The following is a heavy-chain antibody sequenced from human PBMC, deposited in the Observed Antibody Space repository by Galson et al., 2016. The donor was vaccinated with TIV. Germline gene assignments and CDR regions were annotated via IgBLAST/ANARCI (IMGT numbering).Heavy chain of an antibody. CDR3: AIYDSSGYYSAEFFQQ. Sequence: SVKVSCKASGGTISRFTVSWVRQAPGQGLEWMGRIIPLLGIGNHAQKFQNRVAITADRSTSAAYMELSSLKSEDTAVYYCAIYDSSGYYSAEFFQQWGQGTLLIVSS. D-gene: IGHD3-22*01. J-gene: IGHJ1*01. CDR2: IIPLLGIG. CDR1: GGTISRFT. V-gene: IGHV1-69*02.